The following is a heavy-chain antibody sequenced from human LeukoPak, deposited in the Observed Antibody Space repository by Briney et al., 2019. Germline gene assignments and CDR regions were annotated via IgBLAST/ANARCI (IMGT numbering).Heavy chain of an antibody. CDR3: ASGAVPGFLDY. Sequence: GGSLRLSCAASGFTVMGTYMCWVRQAPGKGLEGVSVIYSGGSTYYADSVKGRFTISRDNSKNTLYLQMNSLRAEDTAVYYCASGAVPGFLDYWGQGTLVTVSS. V-gene: IGHV3-53*01. D-gene: IGHD3-10*01. CDR2: IYSGGST. CDR1: GFTVMGTY. J-gene: IGHJ4*02.